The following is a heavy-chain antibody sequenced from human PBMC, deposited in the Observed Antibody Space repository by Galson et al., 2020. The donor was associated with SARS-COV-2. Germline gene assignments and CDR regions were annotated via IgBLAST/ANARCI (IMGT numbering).Heavy chain of an antibody. CDR1: GYSISSGYY. V-gene: IGHV4-38-2*01. Sequence: SETLSLTCAVSGYSISSGYYWGWIRQPPGKGLEWIGSIYHSGSTYYNPSLKSRVTISVDTSKNQFSLKMSAVTAADTAMYYCARVDTAMVSGAFDIGGQGTMVTVS. CDR2: IYHSGST. D-gene: IGHD5-18*01. CDR3: ARVDTAMVSGAFDI. J-gene: IGHJ3*02.